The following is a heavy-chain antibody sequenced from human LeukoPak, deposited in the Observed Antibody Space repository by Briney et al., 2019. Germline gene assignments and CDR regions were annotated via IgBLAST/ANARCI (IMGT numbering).Heavy chain of an antibody. Sequence: ASVKVSCKASGYTFTGYYMHWVRQAPGQGLEWMGWINPNSGGTNYAQKFQGRVTMTRDTSISTAYMELGRLRSDDTAVYYCAREGYSSGNFDYWGQGTLVTVSS. D-gene: IGHD6-19*01. CDR3: AREGYSSGNFDY. J-gene: IGHJ4*02. CDR1: GYTFTGYY. CDR2: INPNSGGT. V-gene: IGHV1-2*02.